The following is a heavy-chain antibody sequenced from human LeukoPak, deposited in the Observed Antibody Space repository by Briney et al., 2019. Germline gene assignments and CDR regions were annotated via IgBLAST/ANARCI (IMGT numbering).Heavy chain of an antibody. D-gene: IGHD4-23*01. CDR2: ITGSAGNT. CDR1: GFTFSSYA. Sequence: GGSLRLSCATSGFTFSSYALSWVRQAPGKGLEWVSTITGSAGNTYYADSVKGRITISRDNAKNTLYVQMSSLRADDSAVYYCARVYRGVNSHYFDLWGQGTLVSVSS. J-gene: IGHJ4*02. V-gene: IGHV3-23*01. CDR3: ARVYRGVNSHYFDL.